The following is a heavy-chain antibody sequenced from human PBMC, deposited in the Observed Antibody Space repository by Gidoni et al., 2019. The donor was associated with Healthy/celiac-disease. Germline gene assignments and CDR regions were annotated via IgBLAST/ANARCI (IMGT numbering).Heavy chain of an antibody. CDR3: ARDRGREDYDFWSGHPAWFDP. CDR2: ISSYNGNT. Sequence: QVQLVQSGAEVKKPGAPVKVSCKASGYTFTSYVISWVRQAPGQGREWMGWISSYNGNTNYAQKLQGRVTMTTDTSTSTAYMELRSLRSDDTAVYYCARDRGREDYDFWSGHPAWFDPWGQGTLVTVSS. J-gene: IGHJ5*02. CDR1: GYTFTSYV. V-gene: IGHV1-18*01. D-gene: IGHD3-3*01.